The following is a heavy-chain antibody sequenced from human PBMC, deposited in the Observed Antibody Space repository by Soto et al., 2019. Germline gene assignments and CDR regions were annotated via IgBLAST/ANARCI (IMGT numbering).Heavy chain of an antibody. CDR3: AATDFPNPGRGP. D-gene: IGHD3-3*01. CDR2: VVVGSGNT. Sequence: SVKVSCKASGFNFLSFAVQWVRQTRGQRLEWIGSVVVGSGNTDYAPKFQERVTIARDMSTNTAYMELSSLTSEDTAVYYCAATDFPNPGRGPWGQGTLVTVSS. J-gene: IGHJ5*02. V-gene: IGHV1-58*01. CDR1: GFNFLSFA.